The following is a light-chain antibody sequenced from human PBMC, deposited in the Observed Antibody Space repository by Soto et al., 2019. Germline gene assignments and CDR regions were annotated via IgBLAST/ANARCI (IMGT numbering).Light chain of an antibody. Sequence: SYVLTQPPSVSMAPGQTATITCGGNNIGSKSVHWYQQRPGQAPVVVIYYNTDRPSGISELFSGFSSGDTATLTISRVEAGDEADYYCQVWDSSRDQYVFGSGTKVTVL. CDR3: QVWDSSRDQYV. J-gene: IGLJ1*01. CDR2: YNT. CDR1: NIGSKS. V-gene: IGLV3-21*04.